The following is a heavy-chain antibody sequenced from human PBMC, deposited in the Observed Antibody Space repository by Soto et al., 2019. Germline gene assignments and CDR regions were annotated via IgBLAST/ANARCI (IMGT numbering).Heavy chain of an antibody. CDR2: ISRSSSNI. CDR1: GCNFSSYS. D-gene: IGHD6-13*01. V-gene: IGHV3-21*01. Sequence: EVQLVESGGGLVKPGGSLRLSCAASGCNFSSYSMNWVRQAPGKGLEWVSSISRSSSNIYYVDSVKGRFTISRDNAKNSLYLQMNSLRAEDTAVYYCARDLKVAAAGTGYYYYGMDVWGQGTTVTVSS. CDR3: ARDLKVAAAGTGYYYYGMDV. J-gene: IGHJ6*02.